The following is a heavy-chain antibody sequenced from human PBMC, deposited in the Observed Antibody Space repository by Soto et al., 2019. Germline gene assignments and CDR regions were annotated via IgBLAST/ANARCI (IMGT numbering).Heavy chain of an antibody. CDR3: ATSYDLRD. CDR2: ISGPADYI. Sequence: EVQLLESGGGLVQPGGSLRLSCAASTLSFSSYAMCWVRQAPGKGLEWVSVISGPADYIYYADAVKGRFTISRDNSKNTLYLQMNSPRAEDTAVYYCATSYDLRDWGQGTLVTVSS. J-gene: IGHJ4*02. CDR1: TLSFSSYA. D-gene: IGHD5-12*01. V-gene: IGHV3-23*01.